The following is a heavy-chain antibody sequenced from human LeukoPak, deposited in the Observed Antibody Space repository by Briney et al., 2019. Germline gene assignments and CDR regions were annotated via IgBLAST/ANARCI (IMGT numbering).Heavy chain of an antibody. CDR1: GGSVSSGSYY. V-gene: IGHV4-61*01. D-gene: IGHD1-26*01. CDR3: AGAVGGSYSMDV. J-gene: IGHJ6*03. CDR2: IYYSGST. Sequence: PSETLSLTCTVSGGSVSSGSYYWSWIRQPPGKGLEWIGYIYYSGSTKYNPSLKSRVTISIDTSKNQFSLKLSSVTAADTAMNYCAGAVGGSYSMDVWGQGTTVTVSS.